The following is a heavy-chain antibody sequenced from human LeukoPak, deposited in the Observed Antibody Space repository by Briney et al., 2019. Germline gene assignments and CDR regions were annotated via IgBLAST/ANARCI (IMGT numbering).Heavy chain of an antibody. D-gene: IGHD2-15*01. J-gene: IGHJ5*02. CDR3: ARDPASFVVVVAATLDP. V-gene: IGHV1-2*02. CDR2: INPNSGGT. CDR1: GYTFTGYY. Sequence: ASVKVSCKASGYTFTGYYMHWVRQAPGQGLEWMGWINPNSGGTNYAQKFQGRVTMTRDTSISTAYMELSRLRSDDTAVYYRARDPASFVVVVAATLDPWGQGTLVTVSS.